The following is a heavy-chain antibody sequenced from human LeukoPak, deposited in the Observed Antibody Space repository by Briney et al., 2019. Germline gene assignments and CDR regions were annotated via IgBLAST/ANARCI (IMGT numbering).Heavy chain of an antibody. Sequence: ASVKVSCKASGYTFTSYAMHWVRQAPGQRLEWMGWINAGNGNTKYSQKFQGRVTITRDTSASTAYMELSSLRSEDTAVYYCAREDGYSSGWYDVGGRNWFDPWGQGTLVTVSS. J-gene: IGHJ5*02. D-gene: IGHD6-19*01. CDR3: AREDGYSSGWYDVGGRNWFDP. CDR2: INAGNGNT. CDR1: GYTFTSYA. V-gene: IGHV1-3*01.